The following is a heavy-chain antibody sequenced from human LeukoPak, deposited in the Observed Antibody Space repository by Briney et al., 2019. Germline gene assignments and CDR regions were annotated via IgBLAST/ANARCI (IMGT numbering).Heavy chain of an antibody. D-gene: IGHD2-15*01. Sequence: GGSLRLSCAASGFTFSSYWMHWVRQVPGKGLVWVSRINDDGRSTSYADSVKGRFTTSRGNAKNTLYLQMSSLRAEDTAVYYCARGSNTYSEYWGQGTLVTVSS. CDR1: GFTFSSYW. CDR2: INDDGRST. CDR3: ARGSNTYSEY. V-gene: IGHV3-74*01. J-gene: IGHJ4*02.